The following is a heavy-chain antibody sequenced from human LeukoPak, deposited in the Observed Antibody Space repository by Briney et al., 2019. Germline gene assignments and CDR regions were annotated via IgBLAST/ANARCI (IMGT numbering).Heavy chain of an antibody. CDR2: INHSGSA. D-gene: IGHD3-9*01. J-gene: IGHJ6*04. V-gene: IGHV4-34*01. CDR1: GFTFSNYW. CDR3: ARTQIYYDILTGYYKPYYYGMDV. Sequence: ESLRLSCEASGFTFSNYWMAWVRQAPGKGLEWIGEINHSGSANYNPSLKSRVTISVDTSKNQFSLKLSSVTAADTAVYYCARTQIYYDILTGYYKPYYYGMDVWGEGTTVSVSS.